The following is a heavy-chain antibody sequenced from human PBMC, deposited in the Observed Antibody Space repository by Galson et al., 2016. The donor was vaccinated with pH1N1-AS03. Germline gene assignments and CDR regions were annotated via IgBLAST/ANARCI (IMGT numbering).Heavy chain of an antibody. D-gene: IGHD6-25*01. CDR3: ARDCGYSWTSRPTLDF. Sequence: SLTRSCAASGFTFPHYHMTWIRHAPGNGRVFISALSNRGSTKYYADSVRCRFAISRDDTLNSVYQQMDRLLVEDTAVYYRARDCGYSWTSRPTLDFWGQGTMVAVSA. CDR1: GFTFPHYH. J-gene: IGHJ3*01. V-gene: IGHV3-11*01. CDR2: LSNRGSTK.